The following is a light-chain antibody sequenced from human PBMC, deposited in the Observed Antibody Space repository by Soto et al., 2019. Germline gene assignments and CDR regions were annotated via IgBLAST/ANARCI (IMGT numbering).Light chain of an antibody. J-gene: IGLJ2*01. CDR2: EVS. Sequence: QSVLTQPASVSGSPGQSITISCTGTSNDVGGYAYVSWYQQYPGKAPKLVISEVSNRPSGVSHRFSGSRSGNTASLTISGLQAEDAADYYCSSYTGDTTPVFGGGTKLTVL. CDR1: SNDVGGYAY. V-gene: IGLV2-14*01. CDR3: SSYTGDTTPV.